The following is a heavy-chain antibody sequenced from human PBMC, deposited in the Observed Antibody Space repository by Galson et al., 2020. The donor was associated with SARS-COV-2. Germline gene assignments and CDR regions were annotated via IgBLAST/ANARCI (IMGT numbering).Heavy chain of an antibody. CDR1: GGSISSGGYN. V-gene: IGHV4-39*07. D-gene: IGHD2-15*01. Sequence: ASETLSLTCSVSGGSISSGGYNWGWIRQPPGKGLDFIGSIFSSGRTYYNPSLESRVTISVDTSNLQFSLNLYSVAAADTALYFCARDGRDCSGGICYGAEYFQYWGQGTLVDVSS. CDR2: IFSSGRT. CDR3: ARDGRDCSGGICYGAEYFQY. J-gene: IGHJ1*01.